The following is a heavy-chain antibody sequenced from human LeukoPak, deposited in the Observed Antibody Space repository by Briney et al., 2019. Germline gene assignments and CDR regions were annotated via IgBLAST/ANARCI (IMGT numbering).Heavy chain of an antibody. CDR2: IYYSGNA. Sequence: GSLRLSCAASGFTFSSYSMNWVRQAPGKGLEWIGNIYYSGNAYHNPSLKSRVTISVDTSKNQFSLRLSSVTAADTAVYYCASVRRGFGEFSKYYSYYYMDVWGKGTTVTISS. CDR1: GFTFSSYSMN. CDR3: ASVRRGFGEFSKYYSYYYMDV. J-gene: IGHJ6*03. V-gene: IGHV4-59*04. D-gene: IGHD3-10*01.